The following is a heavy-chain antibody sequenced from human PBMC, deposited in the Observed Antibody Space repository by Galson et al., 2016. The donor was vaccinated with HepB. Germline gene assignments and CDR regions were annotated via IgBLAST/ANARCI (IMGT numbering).Heavy chain of an antibody. CDR1: GFTFSCYG. D-gene: IGHD6-19*01. V-gene: IGHV3-33*06. Sequence: SLRLSCAASGFTFSCYGIHWVRQAPGKGLEWVAVIWYDGTNKYYADSVKGRFTISRDNSKNTLYLQMNSLRAEDTAMYYCAKDAMDGTPDHFDYWGQGTLVTVSS. CDR3: AKDAMDGTPDHFDY. CDR2: IWYDGTNK. J-gene: IGHJ4*02.